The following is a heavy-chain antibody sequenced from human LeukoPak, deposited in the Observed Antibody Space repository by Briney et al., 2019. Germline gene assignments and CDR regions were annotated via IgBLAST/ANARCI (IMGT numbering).Heavy chain of an antibody. V-gene: IGHV3-21*01. CDR1: GFTFSDNY. J-gene: IGHJ4*02. Sequence: GGSLRLSCAASGFTFSDNYMTWVRQAPGKGLEWVSSISSSSSYIYYADSVRGRFTISRDNAKNSLYLQMNSLRAEDTAVYFCARAAYNYYDSSGYFADYWGQGTLVTVSS. CDR3: ARAAYNYYDSSGYFADY. D-gene: IGHD3-22*01. CDR2: ISSSSSYI.